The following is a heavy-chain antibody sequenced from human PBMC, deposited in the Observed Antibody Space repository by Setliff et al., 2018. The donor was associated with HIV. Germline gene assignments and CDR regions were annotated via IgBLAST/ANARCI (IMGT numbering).Heavy chain of an antibody. J-gene: IGHJ4*02. CDR1: GFTFSGYA. D-gene: IGHD3-10*01. V-gene: IGHV3-7*03. Sequence: GGSLRLSCAASGFTFSGYAMSWVRQAPGKGLEWVANIKQDGSEKYYVDSVKGRFTISRDNAKNSLYLQMNSLRAEDTAVYYCAKVAPKVSYYYGLGRQRGYFDYWGQGTLVTVSS. CDR2: IKQDGSEK. CDR3: AKVAPKVSYYYGLGRQRGYFDY.